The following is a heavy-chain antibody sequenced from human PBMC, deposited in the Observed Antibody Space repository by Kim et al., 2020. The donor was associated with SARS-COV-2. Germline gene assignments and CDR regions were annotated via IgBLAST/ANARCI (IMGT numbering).Heavy chain of an antibody. D-gene: IGHD2-2*03. V-gene: IGHV3-23*01. CDR1: GFTFSSYA. J-gene: IGHJ4*02. Sequence: GGSLRLCCAASGFTFSSYAMSWVRQAPGKGLVWVSAISGSGGSTYYADSVKGRFTISRDNSKNTLYLQMNSLRAEDTAVYYCATAGYCSSTSCYRGLDYWGQGTLVTVSA. CDR3: ATAGYCSSTSCYRGLDY. CDR2: ISGSGGST.